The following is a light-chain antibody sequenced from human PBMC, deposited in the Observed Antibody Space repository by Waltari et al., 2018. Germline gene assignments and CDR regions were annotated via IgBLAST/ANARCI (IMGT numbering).Light chain of an antibody. CDR2: EVT. Sequence: QSGLTQPASVSGSPGQSITISCTGTSSDVGNYNLVSWYQQYPGKAPKLMVYEVTKRTSGVSDRFSGSKSGNTAALTIYGLQSEYEADYYCCSYAGLGIYVFGTGTKVTVL. V-gene: IGLV2-23*02. J-gene: IGLJ1*01. CDR1: SSDVGNYNL. CDR3: CSYAGLGIYV.